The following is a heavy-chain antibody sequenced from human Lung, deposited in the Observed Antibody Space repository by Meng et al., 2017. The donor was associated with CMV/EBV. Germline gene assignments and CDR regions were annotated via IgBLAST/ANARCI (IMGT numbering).Heavy chain of an antibody. CDR3: AREEGIGGFDP. D-gene: IGHD3-10*01. V-gene: IGHV4-59*01. CDR2: IYYSGST. Sequence: VQLRESGPGLVKPSETLFLTCTVSGGSISSYYWSWIRQPPGKGLEWIGYIYYSGSTNYNPSLKSRVTISVDTSKNQFSLKLSSVTAADTAVYYCAREEGIGGFDPWGQGTLVTVSS. J-gene: IGHJ5*02. CDR1: GGSISSYY.